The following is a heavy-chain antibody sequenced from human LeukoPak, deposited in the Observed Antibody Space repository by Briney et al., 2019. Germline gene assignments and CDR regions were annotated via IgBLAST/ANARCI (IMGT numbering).Heavy chain of an antibody. D-gene: IGHD1-26*01. CDR1: GYTFTSYA. Sequence: ASVKVSCKASGYTFTSYAMNWVRQAPGQGLEWMGWINTNTGNPTYAQGFTGRFVFSLDTSVSTAYLQISSLKAEDTAVYYCAKEMFGSYTSPFDYWGQGTLVTVSS. J-gene: IGHJ4*02. CDR3: AKEMFGSYTSPFDY. V-gene: IGHV7-4-1*02. CDR2: INTNTGNP.